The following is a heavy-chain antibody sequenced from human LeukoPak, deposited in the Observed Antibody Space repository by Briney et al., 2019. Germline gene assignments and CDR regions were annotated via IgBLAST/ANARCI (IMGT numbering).Heavy chain of an antibody. V-gene: IGHV3-64*01. CDR3: ARANSYSSSWGFDY. Sequence: PGGSLRLSCAASGFTFSSYAMHWVRQAPGKGLEYVSAISSNGGSTYYANSVKGRFTISRDNSKNTLYLQMGSLRAEDMAVYYCARANSYSSSWGFDYWGQGTLVTVSS. CDR2: ISSNGGST. J-gene: IGHJ4*02. D-gene: IGHD6-13*01. CDR1: GFTFSSYA.